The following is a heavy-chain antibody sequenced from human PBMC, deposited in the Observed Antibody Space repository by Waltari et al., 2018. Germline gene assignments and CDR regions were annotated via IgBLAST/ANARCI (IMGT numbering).Heavy chain of an antibody. CDR2: IKSKSDGATT. Sequence: VKMVASGGGSMKPGDSLRLSCVASGFGFKAAWLTWVRQAPVKGRECVGRIKSKSDGATTEFAATVRGRLAIARDDSQNMVFLQMNSLRTEDTARYYCTTLDALGGGWGHGTLGTVS. D-gene: IGHD3-10*01. CDR1: GFGFKAAW. V-gene: IGHV3-15*01. CDR3: TTLDALGGG. J-gene: IGHJ4*01.